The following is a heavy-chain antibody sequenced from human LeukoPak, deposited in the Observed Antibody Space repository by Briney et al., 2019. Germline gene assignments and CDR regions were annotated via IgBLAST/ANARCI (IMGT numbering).Heavy chain of an antibody. CDR2: IRYDGSTK. J-gene: IGHJ4*02. CDR3: EKGGYYFDY. V-gene: IGHV3-30*02. CDR1: GLTFSSFG. D-gene: IGHD3-16*01. Sequence: GGSLRLSCAPPGLTFSSFGMHGVGQAPPKGLEWVAFIRYDGSTKYYADSVKGRFTISRDNSKSTLYLQMNSLRAEGTAVYYCEKGGYYFDYWGQGTLVTVSS.